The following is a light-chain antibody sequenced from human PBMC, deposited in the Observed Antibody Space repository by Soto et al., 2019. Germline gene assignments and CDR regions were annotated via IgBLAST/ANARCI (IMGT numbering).Light chain of an antibody. V-gene: IGLV1-47*01. J-gene: IGLJ2*01. CDR2: RNN. CDR1: SSNFGSNY. CDR3: AAWDDSLSGPVV. Sequence: QSVLTQPPSASGTPRQRVTISCSGSSSNFGSNYVYWYQQLPGTAPKLLIYRNNQRPSGVPDRFSGSKSGTSASLAISGLRSEDEADYYCAAWDDSLSGPVVFGGGTQLTVL.